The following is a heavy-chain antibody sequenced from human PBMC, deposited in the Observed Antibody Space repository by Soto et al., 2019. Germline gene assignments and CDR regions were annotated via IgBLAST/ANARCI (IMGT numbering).Heavy chain of an antibody. CDR3: ARDRNGSSRFVAIDAFDI. CDR1: GFTFSSYS. D-gene: IGHD6-13*01. CDR2: ISSSSSYI. J-gene: IGHJ3*02. V-gene: IGHV3-21*01. Sequence: GGSLRLSCAASGFTFSSYSMNWVRQAPGKGLEWVSSISSSSSYIYYADSVKGRFTISRDNAKNSLYLQMNSLRAEDTAVYYCARDRNGSSRFVAIDAFDIWGQRTMVTVSS.